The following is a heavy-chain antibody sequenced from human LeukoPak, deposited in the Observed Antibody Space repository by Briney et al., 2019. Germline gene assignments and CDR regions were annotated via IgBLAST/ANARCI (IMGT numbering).Heavy chain of an antibody. Sequence: GGSLRLSCAASGFTFSSYCMSWVRQAPGKGLEWISYISGSGSVSYYEDSVKGRFTISRDNAKNSLYLQMNSLRDEDTALYYCARDGGFGFLAAFDIWGQGTMVTVSS. CDR2: ISGSGSVS. J-gene: IGHJ3*02. D-gene: IGHD3-10*01. CDR3: ARDGGFGFLAAFDI. CDR1: GFTFSSYC. V-gene: IGHV3-48*02.